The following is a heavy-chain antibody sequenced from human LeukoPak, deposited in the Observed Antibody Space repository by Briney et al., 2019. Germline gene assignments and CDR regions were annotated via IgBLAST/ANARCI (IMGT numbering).Heavy chain of an antibody. CDR1: GFTFTSYG. CDR2: ISGSGGNT. D-gene: IGHD1-26*01. J-gene: IGHJ4*02. Sequence: PGGSLRLSCAASGFTFTSYGMSWVRQAPGKGLEWVSTISGSGGNTYYADSVKGRFTISRGSSKNTLYLQMNSLRAEDTAVYYCAKDLSGAAQGWGQGTLVTVSS. V-gene: IGHV3-23*01. CDR3: AKDLSGAAQG.